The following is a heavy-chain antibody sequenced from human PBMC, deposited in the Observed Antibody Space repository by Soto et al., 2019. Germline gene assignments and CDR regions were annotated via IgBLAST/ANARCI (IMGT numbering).Heavy chain of an antibody. Sequence: GVLRLSCAASGFSLSDHYIDWVRQAPGKGLEWVGRSRDKAQGYSTEYAASVKGRFTTSRDDSKNSVLLQMDSLKTEDTAVYYFFWAIYYPCAKCYSRWFGYRGQGTLVTVSS. D-gene: IGHD3-10*01. J-gene: IGHJ4*02. CDR2: SRDKAQGYST. V-gene: IGHV3-72*01. CDR1: GFSLSDHY. CDR3: FWAIYYPCAKCYSRWFGY.